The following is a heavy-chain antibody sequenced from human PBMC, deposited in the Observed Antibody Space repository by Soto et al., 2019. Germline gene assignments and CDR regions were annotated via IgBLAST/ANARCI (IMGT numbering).Heavy chain of an antibody. J-gene: IGHJ4*02. D-gene: IGHD3-9*01. V-gene: IGHV4-59*01. CDR2: IYYSGST. Sequence: SETLSLTCTVSGGSISSYYWSWIRQPPGKGLEWIGYIYYSGSTNYNPSLKSRVTISVDTSKNQFSLKLSSVTAADTAVYYCAREGYDILTGYYAFDYWGQGTLVTVSS. CDR1: GGSISSYY. CDR3: AREGYDILTGYYAFDY.